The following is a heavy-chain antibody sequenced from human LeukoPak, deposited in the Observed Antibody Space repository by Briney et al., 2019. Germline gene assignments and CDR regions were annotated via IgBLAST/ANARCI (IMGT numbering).Heavy chain of an antibody. D-gene: IGHD3-22*01. J-gene: IGHJ4*02. V-gene: IGHV1-24*01. CDR1: GYTLTELS. CDR3: ATDRRYYDSSGYSSSFDY. CDR2: FDPEDGET. Sequence: GASVKVSCKVSGYTLTELSMHWVRQAPGKGLEWMGGFDPEDGETIYAQKFQGRVTMTEDTSTDTAYMELSSLRSEDTAVYYCATDRRYYDSSGYSSSFDYWSQGTLVTVSS.